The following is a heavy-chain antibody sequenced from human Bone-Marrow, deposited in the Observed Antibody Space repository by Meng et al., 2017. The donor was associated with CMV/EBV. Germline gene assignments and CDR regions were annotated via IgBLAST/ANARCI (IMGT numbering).Heavy chain of an antibody. CDR2: INPKSGGT. D-gene: IGHD4-23*01. Sequence: QVQLVQSGAEVKKPGASVRVSCKASGYTFTDHNIHWVRQDPGQGLEWMGGINPKSGGTSYAQRFQGRVTVTRDTSINTAYMELTGLTSDDTALYYCASGGTWNDYWGQGTLVTVSS. J-gene: IGHJ4*02. V-gene: IGHV1-2*02. CDR1: GYTFTDHN. CDR3: ASGGTWNDY.